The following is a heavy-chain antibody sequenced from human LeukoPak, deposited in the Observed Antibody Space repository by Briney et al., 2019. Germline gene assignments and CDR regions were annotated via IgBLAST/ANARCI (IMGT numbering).Heavy chain of an antibody. D-gene: IGHD3-3*01. V-gene: IGHV1-18*01. CDR3: ERDHVPPTYSDFWGGPEGYYGMDV. J-gene: IGHJ6*02. CDR2: ISAYNGNT. Sequence: ASVKVSRKASGYTFTSYCISWVRQAPGQGLEGMGWISAYNGNTNYAQKLQGRVTMTRDTSPRAAYMELRGLRSDDTVVYYCERDHVPPTYSDFWGGPEGYYGMDVWGEGNTVSVSS. CDR1: GYTFTSYC.